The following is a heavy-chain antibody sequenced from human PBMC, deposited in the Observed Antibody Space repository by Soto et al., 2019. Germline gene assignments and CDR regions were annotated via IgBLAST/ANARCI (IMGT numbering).Heavy chain of an antibody. J-gene: IGHJ4*02. CDR1: DFIFVDYA. CDR3: TKDPSTGYADH. D-gene: IGHD3-9*01. Sequence: GGSLRLSCAASDFIFVDYAMTWVRQAPGKGLEWVSTISRDGSNTHYADSVTGRFTISRDNSKNVLYLQMSSLRGEDTAFYYCTKDPSTGYADHWGQGTLVTVSS. V-gene: IGHV3-23*01. CDR2: ISRDGSNT.